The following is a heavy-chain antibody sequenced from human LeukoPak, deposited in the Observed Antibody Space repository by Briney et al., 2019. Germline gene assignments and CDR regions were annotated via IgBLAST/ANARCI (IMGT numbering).Heavy chain of an antibody. D-gene: IGHD6-13*01. CDR1: GGSLSSSSYY. J-gene: IGHJ4*02. V-gene: IGHV4-39*01. CDR2: IYYSGST. CDR3: ARRKAAAGTGYFDY. Sequence: SETLSLTCTVSGGSLSSSSYYWGWLRQPPGKGLEWIGSIYYSGSTYYNPSLKSRVTISVDTSKNQFSLKLSSVTAADTAVYYCARRKAAAGTGYFDYWGQGTLVTVSS.